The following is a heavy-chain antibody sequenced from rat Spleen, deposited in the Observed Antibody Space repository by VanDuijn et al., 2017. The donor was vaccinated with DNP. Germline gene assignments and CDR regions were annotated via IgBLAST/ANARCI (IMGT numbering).Heavy chain of an antibody. CDR3: TRYYDSFDY. J-gene: IGHJ2*01. D-gene: IGHD1-6*01. Sequence: EVQLVESGGGLVQPGRSLKLSCAASGFTFSNYDMAWVRQAPKKGLEWIAFLSHDGSNIYYRASVKGRFTISRDYAKPTLYLQMDSLRSEDTATYYCTRYYDSFDYWGQGVMVTVSS. V-gene: IGHV5-27*01. CDR1: GFTFSNYD. CDR2: LSHDGSNI.